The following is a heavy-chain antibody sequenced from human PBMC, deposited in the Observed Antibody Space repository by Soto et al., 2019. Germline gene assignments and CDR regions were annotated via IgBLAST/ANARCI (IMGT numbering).Heavy chain of an antibody. J-gene: IGHJ5*02. CDR2: INPSGGST. CDR1: GYTFTSYY. CDR3: ARGSDIVVVVAATPASYPGFDP. D-gene: IGHD2-15*01. V-gene: IGHV1-46*03. Sequence: QVQLVQSGAEVKKPGASVKVSCKASGYTFTSYYMHWVRQAPGQGLEWMGIINPSGGSTSYAQKFQGSVTMTRDTSTSTVYMELSSLRSEYTAVYYCARGSDIVVVVAATPASYPGFDPWGQGTLVTVSS.